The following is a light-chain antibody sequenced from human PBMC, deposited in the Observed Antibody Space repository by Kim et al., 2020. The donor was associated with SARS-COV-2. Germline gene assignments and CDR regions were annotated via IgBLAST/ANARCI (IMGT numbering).Light chain of an antibody. CDR3: QTWGSGIRV. J-gene: IGLJ3*02. V-gene: IGLV4-69*01. Sequence: SVKLTCTLSRGHSSYAIAWHQQQPEKGPRYLMKVNSDGSHSKGDGIPDRFSGSSSGAERYLTISSLQSEDEADYYCQTWGSGIRVFGGGTKVTVL. CDR2: VNSDGSH. CDR1: RGHSSYA.